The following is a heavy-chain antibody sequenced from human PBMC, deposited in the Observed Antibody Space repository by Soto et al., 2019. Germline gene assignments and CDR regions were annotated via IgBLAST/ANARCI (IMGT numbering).Heavy chain of an antibody. D-gene: IGHD3-22*01. J-gene: IGHJ5*02. CDR3: ARDYYYDSSSSSVNWLDP. CDR1: EFTFSKYW. V-gene: IGHV3-74*01. Sequence: GGSLRLSCVASEFTFSKYWMHWVRQAPGKGLVWVSRINMDGTKTAYADSVKGRFTVSRDNANNTLYLQMNSLGVEDTAVYYCARDYYYDSSSSSVNWLDPWGQGTLVTVYS. CDR2: INMDGTKT.